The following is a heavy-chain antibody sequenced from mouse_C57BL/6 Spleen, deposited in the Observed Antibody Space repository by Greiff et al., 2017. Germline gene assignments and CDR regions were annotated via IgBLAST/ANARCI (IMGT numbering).Heavy chain of an antibody. CDR1: GYTFTSYW. D-gene: IGHD1-1*01. CDR3: ARRPTTGPYFAY. Sequence: VQLQQPGAELVRPGSSVKLSCKASGYTFTSYWMDWVKQRPGQGLEWIGNIYPSDSETHYNQKFKDKATLTVDKSSSTAYMQLSSLTSEDSAVYYCARRPTTGPYFAYWDQGTLVTVSA. CDR2: IYPSDSET. J-gene: IGHJ3*01. V-gene: IGHV1-61*01.